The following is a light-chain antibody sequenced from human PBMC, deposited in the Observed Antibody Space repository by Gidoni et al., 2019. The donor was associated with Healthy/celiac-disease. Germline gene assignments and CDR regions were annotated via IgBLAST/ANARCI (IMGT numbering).Light chain of an antibody. CDR2: AAS. Sequence: DIQMTQSPSSLSASVGDRVTITCRASQSISSYLNWYQKKPRKAPKLLIYAASSLQSGVPSRFSGSGSGTDFTLTISRLQPEDFATYYCQQSYSTPQTFGQGTKVEIK. CDR3: QQSYSTPQT. CDR1: QSISSY. V-gene: IGKV1-39*01. J-gene: IGKJ1*01.